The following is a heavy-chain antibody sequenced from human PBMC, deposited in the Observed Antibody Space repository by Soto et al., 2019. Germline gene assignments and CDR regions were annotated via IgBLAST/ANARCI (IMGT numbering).Heavy chain of an antibody. CDR2: IYYSGST. J-gene: IGHJ6*02. D-gene: IGHD6-6*01. CDR1: DGSSRGSSCY. Sequence: SDSSSVADGSSRGSSCYRVINSQTPGKGLEWIGSIYYSGSTYYNPSLKSRVTISVDTSKNQFSLKLSSVTAADTAVYYCARRRARNRSPGGGMAVWRQGTTVPVSS. V-gene: IGHV4-39*01. CDR3: ARRRARNRSPGGGMAV.